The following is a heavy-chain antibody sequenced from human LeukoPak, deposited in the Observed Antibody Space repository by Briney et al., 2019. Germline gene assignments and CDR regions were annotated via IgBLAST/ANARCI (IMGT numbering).Heavy chain of an antibody. V-gene: IGHV1-69*05. CDR3: ARAHIVVVPAAMGPYYFDY. Sequence: SVKVSCKASGGTFSSYAISWVRQAPGQGLEWMGGIIPIFGTANYAQKFQGRVTITTDESTSTAYMELSSLRSEDTAEYYCARAHIVVVPAAMGPYYFDYWGQGTLVTVSS. D-gene: IGHD2-2*01. CDR2: IIPIFGTA. CDR1: GGTFSSYA. J-gene: IGHJ4*02.